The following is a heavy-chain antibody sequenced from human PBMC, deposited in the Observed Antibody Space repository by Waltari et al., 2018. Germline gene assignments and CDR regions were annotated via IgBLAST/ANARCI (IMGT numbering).Heavy chain of an antibody. J-gene: IGHJ5*02. CDR3: ARDPGPIVGAPDL. Sequence: QEQLVQSGSEVKKPGASVRVSCQASGYTFTDDHLHWFRQTPNLRVEWMGWLHPNKGDSDSAANFRGKVTMSRDTSINTVALELSGLRSDDTAVYVCARDPGPIVGAPDLWGQGPLVTVFS. CDR1: GYTFTDDH. D-gene: IGHD1-26*01. CDR2: LHPNKGDS. V-gene: IGHV1-2*02.